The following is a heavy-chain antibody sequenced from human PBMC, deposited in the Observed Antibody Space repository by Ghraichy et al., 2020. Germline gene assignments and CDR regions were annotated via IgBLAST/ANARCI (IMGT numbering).Heavy chain of an antibody. CDR2: IYYSGST. D-gene: IGHD6-13*01. CDR3: ARGGYKTGIAAAGANWFDP. CDR1: GGSISSGDYY. J-gene: IGHJ5*02. Sequence: LSLTCTVSGGSISSGDYYWSWIRQPPGKGLEWIGYIYYSGSTYYNPSLKSRVTISVDTSKNQFSLKLSSVTAADTAVYYCARGGYKTGIAAAGANWFDPWGQGTLVTVSS. V-gene: IGHV4-30-4*01.